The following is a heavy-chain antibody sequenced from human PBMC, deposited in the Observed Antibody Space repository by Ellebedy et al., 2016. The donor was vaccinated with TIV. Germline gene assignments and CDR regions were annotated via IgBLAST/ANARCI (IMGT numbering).Heavy chain of an antibody. CDR1: GFTFSSYA. J-gene: IGHJ5*02. D-gene: IGHD3-16*01. V-gene: IGHV3-23*01. CDR3: AKGGGAVTPFDP. Sequence: GGSLRLXXAASGFTFSSYAPCCVLLAPGKVLEWVSAIGDIGGTTYYADSVKSRFTISRDNSKNTLYLQMNRLRVEDTAVYYCAKGGGAVTPFDPWGQGTLVTVSS. CDR2: IGDIGGTT.